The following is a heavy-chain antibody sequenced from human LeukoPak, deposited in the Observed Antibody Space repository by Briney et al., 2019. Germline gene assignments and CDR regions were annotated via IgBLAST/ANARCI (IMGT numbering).Heavy chain of an antibody. CDR2: FSYNVHS. J-gene: IGHJ4*02. D-gene: IGHD6-13*01. Sequence: GSLRLSCAASGFTFSSYAMSWIRQPPGKGLEWVGFFSYNVHSDYNPSLKSRVTISVDTSKNQFSLRLSSVTAADTAIYYCARVSVAGTGPDYWGQGTLVTVSS. V-gene: IGHV4-59*01. CDR3: ARVSVAGTGPDY. CDR1: GFTFSSYA.